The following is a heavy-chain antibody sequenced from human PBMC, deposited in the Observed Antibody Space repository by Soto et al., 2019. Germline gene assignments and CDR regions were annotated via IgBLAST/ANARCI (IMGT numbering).Heavy chain of an antibody. D-gene: IGHD6-19*01. CDR2: IYPGDSDT. J-gene: IGHJ5*02. Sequence: PGESLKISCKGSGYSFTIYWIGWVRQMPGKGLEWMGIIYPGDSDTRYSPSFQGQVTISADKSISTAYLQWSSLKASGTAMYYCARGAVAGHNWFDPWGQGTLVTVSS. CDR1: GYSFTIYW. V-gene: IGHV5-51*01. CDR3: ARGAVAGHNWFDP.